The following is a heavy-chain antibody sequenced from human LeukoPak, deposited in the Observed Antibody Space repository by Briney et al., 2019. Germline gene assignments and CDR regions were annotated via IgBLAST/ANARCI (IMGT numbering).Heavy chain of an antibody. J-gene: IGHJ6*03. CDR2: ISGSGGTT. CDR3: AKESGFGGYYYYYMAV. V-gene: IGHV3-23*01. Sequence: PGGSLRLSCSASGFSFSTSWMTWVRQAPGKGLEWVSSISGSGGTTHYADSVKGRFTISRDSSKNTLYLQMNGLGAEDTAVYYCAKESGFGGYYYYYMAVWGKGTTVTVSS. CDR1: GFSFSTSW. D-gene: IGHD3-22*01.